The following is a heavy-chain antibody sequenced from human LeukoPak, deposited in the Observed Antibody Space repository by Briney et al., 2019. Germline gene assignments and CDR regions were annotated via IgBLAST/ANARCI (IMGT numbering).Heavy chain of an antibody. CDR2: INPNSGGT. D-gene: IGHD3-9*01. CDR1: GGTFSSYA. J-gene: IGHJ6*02. Sequence: ASVKVSCKASGGTFSSYAISWVRQAPGQGLEWMGRINPNSGGTNYAQKFRGRVTMTRDTSISTAYMELSRLRSDDTAVYYCAREGYDILTGYYYGMDVWGQGTTVTVSS. CDR3: AREGYDILTGYYYGMDV. V-gene: IGHV1-2*06.